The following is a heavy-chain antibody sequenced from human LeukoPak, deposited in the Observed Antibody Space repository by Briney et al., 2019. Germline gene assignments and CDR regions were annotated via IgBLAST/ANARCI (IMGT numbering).Heavy chain of an antibody. CDR1: GYTFTSYD. CDR2: MNPNSGNT. J-gene: IGHJ6*02. CDR3: ARGLRGYSYDLTLYYYYGMDV. Sequence: GASVKVSCKASGYTFTSYDINWVRQATGQGLEWMGWMNPNSGNTGYAQKFQGRVTMTRNTSISTAYMELSSLRSEDTAVCYCARGLRGYSYDLTLYYYYGMDVWGQGTTVTVSS. V-gene: IGHV1-8*01. D-gene: IGHD5-18*01.